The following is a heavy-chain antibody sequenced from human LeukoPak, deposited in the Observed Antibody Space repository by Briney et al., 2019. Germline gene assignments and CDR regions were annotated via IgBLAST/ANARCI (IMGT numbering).Heavy chain of an antibody. CDR1: GFAFSNSA. CDR3: ASDRGSGWYDVNHNYYYGMDV. V-gene: IGHV1-58*02. J-gene: IGHJ6*02. Sequence: SVKVSCKASGFAFSNSAMQWVRRARGQRLEWIGWIVVGRGHTDYAQKFQERATITRDLSTNTVHMELSSLRAEDTAVYYCASDRGSGWYDVNHNYYYGMDVWGQGTTVTVSS. D-gene: IGHD6-19*01. CDR2: IVVGRGHT.